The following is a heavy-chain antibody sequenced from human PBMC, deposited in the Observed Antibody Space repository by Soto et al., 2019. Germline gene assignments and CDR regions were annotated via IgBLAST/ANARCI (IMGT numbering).Heavy chain of an antibody. D-gene: IGHD1-26*01. J-gene: IGHJ1*01. Sequence: ASVKVSCKASGYTFTGHYIHWVRQAPEQGPEWMGEIGPESGATRYAQKFQGRATMTRDTSITTVYMELKNLSPDDTAVYYCGRGRSGQIVVFYWGQGNPVTVSS. CDR1: GYTFTGHY. CDR3: GRGRSGQIVVFY. V-gene: IGHV1-2*02. CDR2: IGPESGAT.